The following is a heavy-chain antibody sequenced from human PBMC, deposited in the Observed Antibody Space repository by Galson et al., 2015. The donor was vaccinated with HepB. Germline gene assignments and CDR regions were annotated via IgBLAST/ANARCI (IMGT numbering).Heavy chain of an antibody. CDR1: GFTFSGHN. D-gene: IGHD3-22*01. CDR2: SSSNRSYI. V-gene: IGHV3-21*01. CDR3: TREEDYDSSGAGRY. Sequence: SLRLSCAASGFTFSGHNMHWVRQAPEQKRKCVKSSSSNRSYIPYAASVKGRFTISRDNAKNSLYLQMNSLRAEDTAVYYCTREEDYDSSGAGRYWGQGTL. J-gene: IGHJ4*02.